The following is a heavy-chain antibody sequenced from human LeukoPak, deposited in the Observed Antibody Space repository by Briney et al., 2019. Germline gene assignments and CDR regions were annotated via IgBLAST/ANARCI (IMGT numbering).Heavy chain of an antibody. CDR2: IYYSGST. CDR1: GGSISSYY. D-gene: IGHD2-8*01. J-gene: IGHJ4*02. CDR3: ARHLVPYGHDY. Sequence: SETLSLTCTVSGGSISSYYWSWIRQPPGKGLEWIGYIYYSGSTNYNLSLKSRVTISVDTSKNQFSLKLSSVTAADTAVYYCARHLVPYGHDYWGQGTLVTVSS. V-gene: IGHV4-59*08.